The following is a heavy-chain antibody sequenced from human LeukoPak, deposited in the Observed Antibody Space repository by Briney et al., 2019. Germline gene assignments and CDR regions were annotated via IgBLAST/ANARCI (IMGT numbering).Heavy chain of an antibody. J-gene: IGHJ5*02. Sequence: SETLSLTCTVSGGSISSSSYYWGWIRQPPGNGLEWIGSIYYSWSTYYNPSLKSRVTISVDTSKNQFSLRLSSVTAADTAVYYCARHATESTIFGVAIPNNWFDPWGQGTLVTVSS. CDR1: GGSISSSSYY. CDR3: ARHATESTIFGVAIPNNWFDP. D-gene: IGHD3-3*01. V-gene: IGHV4-39*01. CDR2: IYYSWST.